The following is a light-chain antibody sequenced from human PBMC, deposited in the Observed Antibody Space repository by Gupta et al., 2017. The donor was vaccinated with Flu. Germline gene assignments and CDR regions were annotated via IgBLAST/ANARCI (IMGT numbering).Light chain of an antibody. CDR2: AAS. J-gene: IGKJ4*01. Sequence: DIQLAQSPSFLSASVGDRVTITCRASQGINSYLAWYQQKPGKAPKLLITAASTLQSGVPSRFSGSGSGTEFTLTISSLQPEDFATYYCQQLNNFPLTFGGGPRWISN. V-gene: IGKV1-9*01. CDR3: QQLNNFPLT. CDR1: QGINSY.